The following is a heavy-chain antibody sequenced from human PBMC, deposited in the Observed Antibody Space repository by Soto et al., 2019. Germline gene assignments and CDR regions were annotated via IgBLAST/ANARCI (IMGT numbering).Heavy chain of an antibody. CDR1: GFTFSSYA. Sequence: QVQLVESGGGVVQPGRSLRLSCAASGFTFSSYAMHWVRQAPGKGLEWVAVISYDESKKYYADSVKGRFTISRDNSKNTLYLQVNSLRAEDTAVYYCGGGGSGRFAYWGQGTLVTVSS. V-gene: IGHV3-30-3*01. CDR2: ISYDESKK. D-gene: IGHD2-15*01. J-gene: IGHJ4*02. CDR3: GGGGSGRFAY.